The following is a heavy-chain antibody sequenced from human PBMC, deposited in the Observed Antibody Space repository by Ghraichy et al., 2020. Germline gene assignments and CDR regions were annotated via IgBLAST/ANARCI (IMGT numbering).Heavy chain of an antibody. CDR1: GFTVSSNY. Sequence: LSLTCAASGFTVSSNYMSWVRQAPGKGLEWVSVIYSGGSTYYADSVKGRFTISRDNSKNTLYLQMNSLRAEDTAVYYCARGYYDTSGYFGGNYWGLGTLVNVSS. CDR3: ARGYYDTSGYFGGNY. V-gene: IGHV3-53*01. J-gene: IGHJ4*02. CDR2: IYSGGST. D-gene: IGHD3-22*01.